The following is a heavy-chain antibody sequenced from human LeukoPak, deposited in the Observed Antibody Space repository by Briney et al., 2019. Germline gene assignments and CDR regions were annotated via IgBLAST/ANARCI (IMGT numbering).Heavy chain of an antibody. CDR1: GGTFSSYA. CDR3: ARNVRGYCSSTSCSLNWFDP. J-gene: IGHJ5*02. Sequence: ASVKVSCKASGGTFSSYAISWVRQAPGQGLEWMGWISAYNGNTNYAQKLQGRVTMTTDTSTSTAYMELRSLRSDDTAVYYCARNVRGYCSSTSCSLNWFDPWGQGTLVTVSS. D-gene: IGHD2-2*01. CDR2: ISAYNGNT. V-gene: IGHV1-18*01.